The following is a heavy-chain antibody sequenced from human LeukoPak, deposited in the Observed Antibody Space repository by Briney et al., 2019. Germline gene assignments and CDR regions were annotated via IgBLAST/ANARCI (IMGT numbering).Heavy chain of an antibody. J-gene: IGHJ4*02. CDR2: IYYSGST. D-gene: IGHD5-12*01. V-gene: IGHV4-39*01. CDR1: GGSISSSSYY. CDR3: ARPGGYSGYADFDY. Sequence: PSETLSLTCTVSGGSISSSSYYWGWIRQPPGMGLEWIGSIYYSGSTYYNPPLKSRVTISVATSKTQFSLKLSSVTAADTAVYYCARPGGYSGYADFDYWGQGTLSPSPQ.